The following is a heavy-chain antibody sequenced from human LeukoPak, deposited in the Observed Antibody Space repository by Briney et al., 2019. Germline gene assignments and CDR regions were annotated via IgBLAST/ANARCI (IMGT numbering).Heavy chain of an antibody. CDR1: GFTFSDYY. D-gene: IGHD5-12*01. CDR3: ARDLRGHTGYNYYDY. CDR2: ISSDSAYT. Sequence: GGSLRLSCAASGFTFSDYYMSWIRQAPGTGLEWVSYISSDSAYTNYADSLRGRFTISRDNAKNSLYLQMNSLRAEDTAVYYCARDLRGHTGYNYYDYWGQGTLVIVSS. V-gene: IGHV3-11*06. J-gene: IGHJ4*02.